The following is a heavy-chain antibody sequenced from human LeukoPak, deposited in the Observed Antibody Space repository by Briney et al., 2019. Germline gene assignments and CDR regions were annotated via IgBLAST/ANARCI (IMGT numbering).Heavy chain of an antibody. CDR3: ARLRGYYFDY. CDR2: ITSSSSHI. D-gene: IGHD3-22*01. V-gene: IGHV3-21*01. CDR1: GFTFSSYT. Sequence: GGSLRLSCAASGFTFSSYTMNWARQAPGKGLEWVSSITSSSSHIYYADSVKGRFTISRDNAKNSLFLQMNSLRAEDTAVYYCARLRGYYFDYWGQGTLVTVSS. J-gene: IGHJ4*02.